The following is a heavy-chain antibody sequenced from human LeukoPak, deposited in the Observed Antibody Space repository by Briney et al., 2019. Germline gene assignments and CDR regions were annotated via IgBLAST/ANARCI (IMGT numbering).Heavy chain of an antibody. CDR2: ISYDGSNK. V-gene: IGHV3-30*18. Sequence: PGGSLRLSCAASGFTFSSYWMHWVRQAPGKGLEWVAVISYDGSNKYYADSVKGRFTISRDNSKNTLYLQMNSLRPEDTAVYYCAKNGGKLHSYYMDVWGKGTTVTISS. CDR1: GFTFSSYW. D-gene: IGHD4-23*01. J-gene: IGHJ6*03. CDR3: AKNGGKLHSYYMDV.